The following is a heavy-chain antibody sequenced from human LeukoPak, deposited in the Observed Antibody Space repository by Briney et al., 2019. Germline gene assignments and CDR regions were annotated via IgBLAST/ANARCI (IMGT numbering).Heavy chain of an antibody. D-gene: IGHD2-15*01. Sequence: GESLKISCKGSGYSFTSYWIGWVRQMPGKGLEWMGIIYPGDSDTRYSPSFQGQVTISADKSISTAYLQWSSLKASDTAMYYCASSGYCSGGSCYSDAFDIRGQGTMVTVSS. CDR2: IYPGDSDT. V-gene: IGHV5-51*03. CDR1: GYSFTSYW. CDR3: ASSGYCSGGSCYSDAFDI. J-gene: IGHJ3*02.